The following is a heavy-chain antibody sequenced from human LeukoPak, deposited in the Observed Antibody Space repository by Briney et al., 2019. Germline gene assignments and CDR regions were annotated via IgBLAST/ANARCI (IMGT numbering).Heavy chain of an antibody. Sequence: PGGSLRLSCAASGFTFSSYAMSWVRQAPGKGLEWVSAISGSGGSTYYAASVKGRFTISRDNAKNTLYLQMNSLRAEDTAVYYCARAKEGYFDYWGQGTLVTVSS. V-gene: IGHV3-23*01. CDR3: ARAKEGYFDY. CDR2: ISGSGGST. J-gene: IGHJ4*02. CDR1: GFTFSSYA.